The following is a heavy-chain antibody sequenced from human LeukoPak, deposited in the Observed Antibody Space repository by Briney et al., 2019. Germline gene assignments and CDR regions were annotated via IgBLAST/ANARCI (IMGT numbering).Heavy chain of an antibody. Sequence: GGSLGLSCAASGFTFGDYGMTWVRQGPGKGLELVSGINWNGGSIAYADSVKGRFTVSRDNAKNSLYLQMNSLRAEDAAFYHCARRSNRYSYGSNFDYWGQGTLVTVSA. V-gene: IGHV3-20*01. D-gene: IGHD5-18*01. CDR2: INWNGGSI. CDR1: GFTFGDYG. CDR3: ARRSNRYSYGSNFDY. J-gene: IGHJ4*02.